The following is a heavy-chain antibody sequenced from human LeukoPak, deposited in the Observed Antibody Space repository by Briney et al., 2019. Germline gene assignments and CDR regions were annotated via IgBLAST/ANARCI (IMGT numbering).Heavy chain of an antibody. Sequence: ASVKVSCKASGYTFTGYYMHWVRQAPGQGLEWMGRLNPNSGGTNYAQKFQGRVTMTRDTSISTAYMELSRLRSDDTAVYSCASRSGYYYVADYWGQGTLVTVSS. V-gene: IGHV1-2*06. CDR2: LNPNSGGT. D-gene: IGHD3-22*01. CDR3: ASRSGYYYVADY. J-gene: IGHJ4*02. CDR1: GYTFTGYY.